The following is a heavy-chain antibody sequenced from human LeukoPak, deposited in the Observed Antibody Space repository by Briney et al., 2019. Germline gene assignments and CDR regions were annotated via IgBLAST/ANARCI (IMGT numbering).Heavy chain of an antibody. CDR2: IYSGSST. CDR1: GFTVSSNY. V-gene: IGHV3-66*01. CDR3: ARSGVLRYFGNS. Sequence: GGSPRLSCAASGFTVSSNYMSWVRQAPGKGLEWVSVIYSGSSTYYADSVKGRFNISRGISKNTVYLKMNSLRAEDTAVYYCARSGVLRYFGNSWGQGTLVTVSS. D-gene: IGHD3-9*01. J-gene: IGHJ4*02.